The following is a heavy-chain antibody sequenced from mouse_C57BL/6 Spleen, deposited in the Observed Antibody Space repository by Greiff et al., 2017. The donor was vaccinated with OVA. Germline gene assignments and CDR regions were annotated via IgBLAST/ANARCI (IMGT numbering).Heavy chain of an antibody. CDR3: ARELPSPYWYFDV. V-gene: IGHV1-55*01. CDR1: GYTFTSYW. CDR2: IYPGSGST. J-gene: IGHJ1*03. Sequence: QVQLQQPGAELVKPGASVKMSCKASGYTFTSYWITWVKQRPGQGLEWIGDIYPGSGSTNYNEKFKSKATLTVETSSSTAYMQLSSLTSEDSAVYYCARELPSPYWYFDVWGTGTTVTVSS.